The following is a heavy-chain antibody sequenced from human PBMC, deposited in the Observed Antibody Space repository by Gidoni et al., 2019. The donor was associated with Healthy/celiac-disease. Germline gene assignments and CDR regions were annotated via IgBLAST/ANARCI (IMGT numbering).Heavy chain of an antibody. Sequence: EVQLVESGGGLVQPGGSLRLSCAASGFNVSSNYMSWVRQAPGKGLEWVSVIYSGGSTYYADSVKGRFTISRDNSKNTLYLQMNSLRAEDTAVYYCARGGITMVRGGFDYWGQGTLVTVSS. CDR2: IYSGGST. CDR3: ARGGITMVRGGFDY. D-gene: IGHD3-10*01. V-gene: IGHV3-66*01. J-gene: IGHJ4*02. CDR1: GFNVSSNY.